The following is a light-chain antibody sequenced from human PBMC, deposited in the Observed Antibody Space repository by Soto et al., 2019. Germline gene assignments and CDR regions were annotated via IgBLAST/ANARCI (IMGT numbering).Light chain of an antibody. V-gene: IGKV1-39*01. CDR2: AAS. Sequence: DINITRSPASRAASEGSRPRMTYQASQSISSYLNWYQQKPGKAPKLLIYAASSLQSGVPSRFSGSGSGTDFTLTISSLQPEAFAPYYRQKSYSHPRTFGPGTMVDIK. J-gene: IGKJ1*01. CDR1: QSISSY. CDR3: QKSYSHPRT.